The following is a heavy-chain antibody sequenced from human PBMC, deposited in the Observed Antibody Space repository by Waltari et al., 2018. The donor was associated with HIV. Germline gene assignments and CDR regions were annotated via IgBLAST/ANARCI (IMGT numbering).Heavy chain of an antibody. CDR1: GLAFDFFT. CDR3: VGDRTSLTTGDFDS. Sequence: ELVESGGGLFKPGQSLRLSCNASGLAFDFFTMTWVRQAPGRGLEWVASISRGSSFSYYSDSFKGRISISRDNAKKSLFLQMNSLTADDTGLYFCVGDRTSLTTGDFDSWGQGVPVIVSS. V-gene: IGHV3-21*02. CDR2: ISRGSSFS. J-gene: IGHJ4*02. D-gene: IGHD1-1*01.